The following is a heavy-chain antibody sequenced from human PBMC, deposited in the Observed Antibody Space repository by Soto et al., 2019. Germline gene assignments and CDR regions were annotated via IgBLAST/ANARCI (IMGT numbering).Heavy chain of an antibody. CDR3: ARRPYQAKMYNWNYVGWFDP. Sequence: SETLSLTCAVYGGSFSGYYWSWIRQPPGKGLEWIGEINHSGSTNYNPSLKSRVTISVDTSKNQFSLKLSSVTAADTAVYYCARRPYQAKMYNWNYVGWFDPWGQGTLVTVSS. CDR1: GGSFSGYY. D-gene: IGHD1-7*01. CDR2: INHSGST. J-gene: IGHJ5*02. V-gene: IGHV4-34*01.